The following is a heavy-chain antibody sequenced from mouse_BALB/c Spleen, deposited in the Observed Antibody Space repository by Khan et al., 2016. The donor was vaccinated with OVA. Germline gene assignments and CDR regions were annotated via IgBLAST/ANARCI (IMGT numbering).Heavy chain of an antibody. CDR2: ISYDGSN. V-gene: IGHV3-6*02. CDR3: ARVGLRLWYFDV. CDR1: GYSITSGYY. Sequence: EVQLQESGPGLVKPSQSLSLTCSVTGYSITSGYYWNWIRQFPGNKLEWMGYISYDGSNNYNPSLKNRISITRDTSKNQFFLKLNSVTPEDTATYYCARVGLRLWYFDVWGAGTTVTVSS. J-gene: IGHJ1*01. D-gene: IGHD1-2*01.